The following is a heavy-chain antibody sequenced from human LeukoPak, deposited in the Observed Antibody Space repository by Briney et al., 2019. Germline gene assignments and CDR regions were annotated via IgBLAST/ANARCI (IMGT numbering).Heavy chain of an antibody. Sequence: GSLRLSCAASGFTFSSYAMHWVRQAPGKGLEWLAVISYDGSNKYYADSVKGRFTISRDNSKNTLYLQMNSLRAEDTAVYYCARDMLHSFDYWGQGTLVTVSS. CDR3: ARDMLHSFDY. V-gene: IGHV3-30*01. J-gene: IGHJ4*02. CDR1: GFTFSSYA. CDR2: ISYDGSNK. D-gene: IGHD2-8*01.